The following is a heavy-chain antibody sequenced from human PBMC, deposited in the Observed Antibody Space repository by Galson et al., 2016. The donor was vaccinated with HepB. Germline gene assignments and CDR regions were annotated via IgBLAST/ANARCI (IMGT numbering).Heavy chain of an antibody. D-gene: IGHD3-10*01. Sequence: SLRLSCAASGFTFSDYYMSWIRQAPGKGLEWISYISRSSTYTNYADSVEGRFTISRDDANHSLYLQMNSLTADDSAVYYCARGGVDLRAGGRFGFWGQGILVTVSS. V-gene: IGHV3-11*06. CDR2: ISRSSTYT. CDR1: GFTFSDYY. CDR3: ARGGVDLRAGGRFGF. J-gene: IGHJ4*02.